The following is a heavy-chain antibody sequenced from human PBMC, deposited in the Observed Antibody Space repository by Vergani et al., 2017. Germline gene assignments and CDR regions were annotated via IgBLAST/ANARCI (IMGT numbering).Heavy chain of an antibody. CDR1: GYTFTSYG. D-gene: IGHD3-3*01. CDR2: ISAYNGNT. CDR3: AEVGSSIWSGYSPEFDY. Sequence: QVQLVQSGAEVKKPGASVKVSCKASGYTFTSYGISWVRQAPGQGLEWMGWISAYNGNTNYAQKLQGRVTMTTDTSTSAAYMKLRSLRSDDPAVYYGAEVGSSIWSGYSPEFDYWGQGTLVTVSS. V-gene: IGHV1-18*01. J-gene: IGHJ4*02.